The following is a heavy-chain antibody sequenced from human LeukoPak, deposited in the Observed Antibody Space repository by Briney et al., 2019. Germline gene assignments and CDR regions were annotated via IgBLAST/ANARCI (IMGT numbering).Heavy chain of an antibody. J-gene: IGHJ4*02. CDR2: TNRDGSST. Sequence: GGSLRLSCAASGFTFSSYWMHWVRQAPGKGPVWVARTNRDGSSTAYADSVKGRFTISKDNAKNTLYLLMDSLRAEDTAVYYCARDSVEWYIFDYWGQGTLVTVSS. D-gene: IGHD3-3*01. CDR3: ARDSVEWYIFDY. CDR1: GFTFSSYW. V-gene: IGHV3-74*01.